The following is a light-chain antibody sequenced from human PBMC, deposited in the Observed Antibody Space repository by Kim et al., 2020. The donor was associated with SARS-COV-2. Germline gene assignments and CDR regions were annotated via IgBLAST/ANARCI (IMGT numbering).Light chain of an antibody. J-gene: IGLJ2*01. CDR3: GSRDTNHNVI. V-gene: IGLV3-19*01. CDR2: GKN. Sequence: SSELTQDPAVSVALGQTVRITCQGDSLRSYYATWYQQRPGQAPMLVIYGKNNRPSEIPDRFSGSSSGNTASLTLTGAQAEDEADYYCGSRDTNHNVIFGG. CDR1: SLRSYY.